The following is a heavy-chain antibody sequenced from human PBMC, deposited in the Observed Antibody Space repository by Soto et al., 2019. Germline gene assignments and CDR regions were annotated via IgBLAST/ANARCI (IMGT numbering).Heavy chain of an antibody. D-gene: IGHD6-13*01. J-gene: IGHJ6*02. V-gene: IGHV1-2*02. Sequence: ASVKVSCKASGYTFTGYYMHWVRQAPGQGLEWMGWINPNSGGTNYEQKFQGRVTMTRDTSISTAYMELSRLRSDDTAVYYCAKSSSSWYDGDYYYGMDVWGQGTTVTISS. CDR3: AKSSSSWYDGDYYYGMDV. CDR1: GYTFTGYY. CDR2: INPNSGGT.